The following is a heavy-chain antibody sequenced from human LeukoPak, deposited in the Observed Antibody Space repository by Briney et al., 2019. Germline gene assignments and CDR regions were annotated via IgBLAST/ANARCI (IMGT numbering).Heavy chain of an antibody. CDR2: VSPAGRSA. Sequence: GGSLRLSCAASGCSFTTSWMRWVRPALGEGRWWVSRVSPAGRSAIYADSVYGRFAVSRDNAKNTLYLKKNSLSAEDTAVYYSTRSPSLGGNHWGFDYWGQGTLVTVSS. CDR3: TRSPSLGGNHWGFDY. CDR1: GCSFTTSW. D-gene: IGHD1-14*01. J-gene: IGHJ4*02. V-gene: IGHV3-74*01.